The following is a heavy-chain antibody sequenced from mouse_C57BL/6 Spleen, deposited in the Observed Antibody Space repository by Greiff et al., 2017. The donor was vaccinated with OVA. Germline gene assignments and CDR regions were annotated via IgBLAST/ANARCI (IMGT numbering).Heavy chain of an antibody. CDR1: GYSFTGYF. CDR3: ARDYGSSYEVDD. V-gene: IGHV1-20*01. J-gene: IGHJ2*01. Sequence: VHVKQSGPELVKPGDSVKISCKASGYSFTGYFMNWVMQSHGKSLEWIGRINPYNGDTFYNQKFKGKATLTVDKSSSTAHMELRSLTSEDSAVYYCARDYGSSYEVDDWGQGTTLTVSS. D-gene: IGHD1-1*01. CDR2: INPYNGDT.